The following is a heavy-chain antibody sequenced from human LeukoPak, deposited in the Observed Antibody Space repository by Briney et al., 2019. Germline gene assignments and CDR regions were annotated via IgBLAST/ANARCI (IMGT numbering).Heavy chain of an antibody. V-gene: IGHV3-30*02. CDR2: IRYDGSNK. Sequence: GGSLRLSCAASGFTFSSYGMHWVRQAPGKGLEWVAFIRYDGSNKYYADSVKGRFTISRDNSKNTLYLQMNSLRAEDTAVYYCAKEGGSGYCTNGVCRGRTLYYYYYYMDVWGKGTTVTVSS. D-gene: IGHD2-8*01. CDR3: AKEGGSGYCTNGVCRGRTLYYYYYYMDV. CDR1: GFTFSSYG. J-gene: IGHJ6*03.